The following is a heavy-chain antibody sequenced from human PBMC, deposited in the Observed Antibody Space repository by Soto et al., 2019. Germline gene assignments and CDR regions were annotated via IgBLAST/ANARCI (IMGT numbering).Heavy chain of an antibody. Sequence: GGSLRLSCAASGFTFSSYAMHWVRQAPGKGLKWVAVISYDGSNKYYADSVKGRFTISRDNSKNTLYLQMNSLRAEDTAVYYCARDLISCSGGSCYSFDYYYGMDVWGQGTTVTVSS. CDR2: ISYDGSNK. CDR1: GFTFSSYA. J-gene: IGHJ6*02. D-gene: IGHD2-15*01. V-gene: IGHV3-30-3*01. CDR3: ARDLISCSGGSCYSFDYYYGMDV.